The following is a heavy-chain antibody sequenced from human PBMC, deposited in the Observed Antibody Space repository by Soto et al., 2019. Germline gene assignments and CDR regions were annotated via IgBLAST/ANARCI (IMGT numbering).Heavy chain of an antibody. Sequence: PGQPLKISGNPCAYTFTTYWFTWVRQIPSKTLEWMGRTDSTDSYIDYTPSFQGKVTIAADKTTTTAYLQWSSVKASATAIYYWARLDHLPRYHGWDVWHQGTTVTVSS. CDR1: AYTFTTYW. V-gene: IGHV5-10-1*01. CDR3: ARLDHLPRYHGWDV. J-gene: IGHJ6*02. CDR2: TDSTDSYI.